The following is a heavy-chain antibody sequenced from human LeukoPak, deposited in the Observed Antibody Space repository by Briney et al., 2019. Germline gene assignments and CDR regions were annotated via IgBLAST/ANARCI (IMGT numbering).Heavy chain of an antibody. Sequence: GGSLRLSCAASGFTFDDYGMSWVRQAPGKGLEWVSGINWNGDGTGYADSVKGRFTISRDNAKNLLYLQMNSLRAEDTAVYYCAREHCSGGSCYGGDAFDIWGQGTMVTVSS. CDR2: INWNGDGT. D-gene: IGHD2-15*01. CDR3: AREHCSGGSCYGGDAFDI. J-gene: IGHJ3*02. V-gene: IGHV3-20*04. CDR1: GFTFDDYG.